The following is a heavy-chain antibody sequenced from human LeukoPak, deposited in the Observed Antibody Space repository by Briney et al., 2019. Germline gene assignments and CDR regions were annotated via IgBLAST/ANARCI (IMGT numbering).Heavy chain of an antibody. V-gene: IGHV5-51*01. CDR1: GYSFTSYW. CDR3: ARVGAMVGSSYYYYGMDV. J-gene: IGHJ6*04. Sequence: GESLKISCKGSGYSFTSYWIGWVRQMPGKGLEWMGVIYPGDSDTRYSPSFQGQVTISADKSISTAYLQWSSLKASDTAMYYCARVGAMVGSSYYYYGMDVWGKGTTVTVSS. CDR2: IYPGDSDT. D-gene: IGHD5-18*01.